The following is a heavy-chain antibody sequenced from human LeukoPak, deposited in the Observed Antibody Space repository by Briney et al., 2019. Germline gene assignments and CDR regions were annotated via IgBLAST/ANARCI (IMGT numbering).Heavy chain of an antibody. V-gene: IGHV1-69*13. CDR3: ASHRCNSDGFGP. CDR2: IIPIFGTA. CDR1: GGTFSSYA. J-gene: IGHJ5*02. Sequence: SVKVSCKASGGTFSSYAISRVRQAPGQGLEWMGGIIPIFGTANYAQKFQGRVTITADESTSTAYMELSSLRSEDTAVYYCASHRCNSDGFGPWGQGTLVTVSS. D-gene: IGHD4-23*01.